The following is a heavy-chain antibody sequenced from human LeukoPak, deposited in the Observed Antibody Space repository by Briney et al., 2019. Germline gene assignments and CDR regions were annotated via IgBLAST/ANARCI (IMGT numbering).Heavy chain of an antibody. CDR1: GYTLTELS. Sequence: ASVKVSCKVSGYTLTELSMHWVRQAPGKGLEWMGGFDLEDGETIYAQKFQGRVTMTEDTSTDTAYMELSSLRSEDTAVYYCATDEGGIAAAGQIKDYYYYGMDVWGQGTMVTVSS. V-gene: IGHV1-24*01. J-gene: IGHJ6*02. CDR3: ATDEGGIAAAGQIKDYYYYGMDV. CDR2: FDLEDGET. D-gene: IGHD6-13*01.